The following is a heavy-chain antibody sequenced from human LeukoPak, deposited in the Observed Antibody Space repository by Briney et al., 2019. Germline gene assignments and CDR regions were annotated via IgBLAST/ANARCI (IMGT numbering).Heavy chain of an antibody. J-gene: IGHJ4*02. Sequence: GGSLRLSCAASGFSFSDAWMSWVRQAPGKGLEWLGRIKSKANGETAEYAAPVKGRFTISRDDSRNTLYLQMDSLKTEDTAVYYCTTALRWEGLGFNCWGQGTLVTVSS. CDR3: TTALRWEGLGFNC. D-gene: IGHD1-26*01. CDR1: GFSFSDAW. V-gene: IGHV3-15*01. CDR2: IKSKANGETA.